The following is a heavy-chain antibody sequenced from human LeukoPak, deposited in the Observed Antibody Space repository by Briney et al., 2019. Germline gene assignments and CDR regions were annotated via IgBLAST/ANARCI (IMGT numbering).Heavy chain of an antibody. D-gene: IGHD3-10*01. Sequence: SGGSLRLSCAASGFTFSSYGMHWVRQAPGKGLEWVAVISYGGSNKYYADSVKGRFTISRDNSKNTLYLQMNSLRAEDTAVYYCAKDRQRFGELLPFDYWGQGTLVTVSS. V-gene: IGHV3-30*18. CDR2: ISYGGSNK. J-gene: IGHJ4*02. CDR3: AKDRQRFGELLPFDY. CDR1: GFTFSSYG.